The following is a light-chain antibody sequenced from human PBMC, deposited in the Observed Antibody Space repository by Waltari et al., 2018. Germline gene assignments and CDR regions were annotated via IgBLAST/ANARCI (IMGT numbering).Light chain of an antibody. V-gene: IGLV1-44*01. CDR1: RSHIGSNT. CDR2: KKD. J-gene: IGLJ2*01. CDR3: STWDDGLAGGVV. Sequence: QAVLTQPPSASGTPGQTVTIHCSGIRSHIGSNTVPWYRQLPWTTPKVRIYKKDQRPSGVPDRFSGSKSGTSVSLAISGLQSDDEADYYCSTWDDGLAGGVVFGGGTKLTVL.